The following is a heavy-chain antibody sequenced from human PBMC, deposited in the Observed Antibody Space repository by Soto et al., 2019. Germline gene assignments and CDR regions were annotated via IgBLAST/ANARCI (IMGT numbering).Heavy chain of an antibody. CDR2: IYYTGSN. Sequence: QVRLQESGPGLVKPSETLSLTCTVSGGSMINYYWSWIRQPPGKGLEWIGFIYYTGSNTYSPSLKSRVTISLDTSKNQFSLKLSSMTAADTAVYYCARRDGSSWYGIDYWGQGTLVTVSS. CDR3: ARRDGSSWYGIDY. J-gene: IGHJ4*02. V-gene: IGHV4-59*08. CDR1: GGSMINYY. D-gene: IGHD6-13*01.